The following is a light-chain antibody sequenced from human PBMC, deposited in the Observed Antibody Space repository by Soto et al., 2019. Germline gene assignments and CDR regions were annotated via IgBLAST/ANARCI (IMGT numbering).Light chain of an antibody. CDR3: QQYVSSRWT. Sequence: DIVLTQSPDTLSLFPGERATLSCRASQSVSSTDFAWYQQKLGQAPRLLIFGASSRATGIPDRFSGSGSGTDFTFTISRLEPEDFAVYYCQQYVSSRWTFGQGTKVELK. CDR2: GAS. V-gene: IGKV3-20*01. J-gene: IGKJ1*01. CDR1: QSVSSTD.